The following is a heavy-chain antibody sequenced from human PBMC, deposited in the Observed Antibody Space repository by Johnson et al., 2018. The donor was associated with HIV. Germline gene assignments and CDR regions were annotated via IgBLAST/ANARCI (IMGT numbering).Heavy chain of an antibody. V-gene: IGHV3-11*04. Sequence: QVQLVESGGGVVKPGGSLKLSCAASGFTFSDYYMSWIRQAPGKGLEWVSYISSSGSTIYHADSVKGRFTISRDNAKNSLYLQRNSLRAEDTAVYYCARKVGVVASAAGDAFDSWGQGTMVTVSS. D-gene: IGHD2-15*01. CDR2: ISSSGSTI. J-gene: IGHJ3*02. CDR1: GFTFSDYY. CDR3: ARKVGVVASAAGDAFDS.